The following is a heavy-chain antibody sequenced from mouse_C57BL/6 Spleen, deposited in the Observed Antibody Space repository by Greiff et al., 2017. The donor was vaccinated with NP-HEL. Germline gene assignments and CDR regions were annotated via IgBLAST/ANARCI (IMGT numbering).Heavy chain of an antibody. CDR3: ARLDYGSSYGWYFDV. D-gene: IGHD1-1*01. CDR1: GYTFTDYY. CDR2: INPNNGGT. Sequence: VQLKQSGPELVKPGASVKISCKASGYTFTDYYMNWVKQSHGKSLEWIGDINPNNGGTSYNQKFKGKATLTVDKSSSTAYMELRSLTSEDSAVYYCARLDYGSSYGWYFDVWGTGTTVTVSS. V-gene: IGHV1-26*01. J-gene: IGHJ1*03.